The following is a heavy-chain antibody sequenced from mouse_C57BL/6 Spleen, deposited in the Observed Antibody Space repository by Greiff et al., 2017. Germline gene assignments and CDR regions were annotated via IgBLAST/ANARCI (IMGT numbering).Heavy chain of an antibody. CDR2: INPNNGGT. CDR3: ARPLIYDGYYAAY. J-gene: IGHJ3*01. V-gene: IGHV1-22*01. D-gene: IGHD2-3*01. Sequence: EVKLMESGPELVKPGASVKMSCKASGYTFTDYNMHWVKQSHGKSLEWIGYINPNNGGTSYNQKFKGKATLTVNKSSSTAYMELRSLTSEDSAVYYCARPLIYDGYYAAYWGQGTLVTVSA. CDR1: GYTFTDYN.